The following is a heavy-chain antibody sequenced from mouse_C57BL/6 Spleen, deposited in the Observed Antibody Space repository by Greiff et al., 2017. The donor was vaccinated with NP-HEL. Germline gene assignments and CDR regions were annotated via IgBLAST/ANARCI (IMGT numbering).Heavy chain of an antibody. CDR2: IDPSASET. J-gene: IGHJ1*03. CDR1: GYTFTSYW. Sequence: QVQLKQPGAELVRPGSSVKLSCKASGYTFTSYWMHWVKQRPIQGLEWIGNIDPSASETHYNPKFKDKATLTVDKSSSTAYMQLSSLTSDDSAVYYCARGDSSGFWYVDVWGTGTTVTVSS. D-gene: IGHD3-2*02. CDR3: ARGDSSGFWYVDV. V-gene: IGHV1-52*01.